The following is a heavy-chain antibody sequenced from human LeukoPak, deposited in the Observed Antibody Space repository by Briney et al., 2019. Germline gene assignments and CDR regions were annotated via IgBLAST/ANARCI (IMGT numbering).Heavy chain of an antibody. Sequence: GESLKISCKASGYRFTSYWIAWVRQMPGRGLEWVGIIYPGDSDTRYSPSFQGQVTISADKSISTAYLQWSSLKASDTAMYYCATYTAMAVDYWGQGTLVTVSS. CDR1: GYRFTSYW. J-gene: IGHJ4*02. D-gene: IGHD5-18*01. CDR2: IYPGDSDT. CDR3: ATYTAMAVDY. V-gene: IGHV5-51*01.